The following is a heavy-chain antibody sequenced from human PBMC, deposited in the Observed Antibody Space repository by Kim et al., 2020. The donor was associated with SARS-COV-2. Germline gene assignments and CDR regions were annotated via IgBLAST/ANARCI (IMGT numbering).Heavy chain of an antibody. CDR3: SRAAAPRALDY. V-gene: IGHV4-34*01. CDR1: GGSFSGYY. D-gene: IGHD6-25*01. CDR2: INHSGST. Sequence: SETLSLTCAVYGGSFSGYYWSWIRQPPGKGLEWIGEINHSGSTNYNPSLKSRVTISVDTSKNQFSLKLSSVTAADTAVYYCSRAAAPRALDYWGQGTLVT. J-gene: IGHJ4*02.